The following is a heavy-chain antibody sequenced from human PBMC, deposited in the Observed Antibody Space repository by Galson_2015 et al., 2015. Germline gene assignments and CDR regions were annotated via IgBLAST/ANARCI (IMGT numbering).Heavy chain of an antibody. CDR3: ARPPYCSGGSCYHYFDY. CDR2: SYPGDSDT. Sequence: QSGAEVKKPGESLKISCKGSGYSFTSYWIGWVRQMPGKGLEWMGISYPGDSDTRYSPSFQGQVTISADKSISTAYLQWSSLKASDTAMYYCARPPYCSGGSCYHYFDYWGQGTLVTVSS. V-gene: IGHV5-51*01. J-gene: IGHJ4*02. D-gene: IGHD2-15*01. CDR1: GYSFTSYW.